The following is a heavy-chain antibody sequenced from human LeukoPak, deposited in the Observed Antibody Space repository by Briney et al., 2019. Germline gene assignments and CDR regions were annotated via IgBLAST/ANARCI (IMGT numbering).Heavy chain of an antibody. Sequence: GRSLRLSCAASGFTFSSYGMHWVRQAPGKGLEWVAVVWYDGSNKYYADSVKGRFTISRDNSKNTLYLQMNSLRAEDTAVYYCARGTYYYMDVWGKGTTVTVSS. V-gene: IGHV3-33*01. CDR2: VWYDGSNK. CDR3: ARGTYYYMDV. CDR1: GFTFSSYG. J-gene: IGHJ6*03.